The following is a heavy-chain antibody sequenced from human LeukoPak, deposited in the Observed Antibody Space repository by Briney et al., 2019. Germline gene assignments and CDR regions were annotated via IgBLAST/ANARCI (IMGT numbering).Heavy chain of an antibody. D-gene: IGHD3-16*01. V-gene: IGHV4-59*01. Sequence: SETLSLTCTVSGGSISSYYWSWIRQPPGKGLEWIGYIYYSGSTNYNPSLKSRVTISVDTSKNQFSLKLTSVTAADTAVYYCARETSQKGAHYTDAWGKGTTVTISS. J-gene: IGHJ6*03. CDR3: ARETSQKGAHYTDA. CDR2: IYYSGST. CDR1: GGSISSYY.